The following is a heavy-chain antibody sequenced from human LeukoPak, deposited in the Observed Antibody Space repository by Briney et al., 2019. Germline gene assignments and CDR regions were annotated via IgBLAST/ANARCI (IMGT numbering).Heavy chain of an antibody. CDR2: IKQDGSEK. CDR3: ARDLRYSSSWYVGYYFDY. Sequence: GGSLRLSCAASGFTFSSYWMSWVRQAPGRGLEWVANIKQDGSEKYYVDSVKGRFTISRDNAKNSLYLQMNSLRAEDTAVYYCARDLRYSSSWYVGYYFDYWGQGTLVTVSS. J-gene: IGHJ4*02. CDR1: GFTFSSYW. D-gene: IGHD6-13*01. V-gene: IGHV3-7*01.